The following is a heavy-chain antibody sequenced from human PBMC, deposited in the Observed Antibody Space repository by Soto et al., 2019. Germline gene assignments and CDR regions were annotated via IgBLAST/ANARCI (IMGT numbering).Heavy chain of an antibody. Sequence: SETLSLTCTVSGGSISSGDYYWSWIRQPPGKGLEWIGYIYYSGSTYYNPSLKSRVTISVDTSKNQFSLKLSSVTAADTAVYYCASRTTTVTIIDYWGQGTLVTVSS. CDR3: ASRTTTVTIIDY. V-gene: IGHV4-30-4*01. CDR1: GGSISSGDYY. J-gene: IGHJ4*02. D-gene: IGHD4-17*01. CDR2: IYYSGST.